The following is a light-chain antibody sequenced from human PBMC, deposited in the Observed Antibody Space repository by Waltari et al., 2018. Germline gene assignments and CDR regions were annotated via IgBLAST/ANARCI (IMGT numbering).Light chain of an antibody. CDR2: EDN. Sequence: NFMLTQPHSVSESPGKTVTISCTRSSGSIASNFVQWYQQRPGSAPTTVIYEDNQRPSGVPDRLYCSIDSSSTSASLTRSGLKTEDEADYYCQSYDSNSVIFGGGTKLTVL. CDR1: SGSIASNF. V-gene: IGLV6-57*03. CDR3: QSYDSNSVI. J-gene: IGLJ2*01.